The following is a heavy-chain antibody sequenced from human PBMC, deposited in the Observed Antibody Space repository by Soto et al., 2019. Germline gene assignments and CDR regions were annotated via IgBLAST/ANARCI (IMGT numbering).Heavy chain of an antibody. V-gene: IGHV2-26*01. CDR2: IDSSGEK. Sequence: QVTLKESGPVLVKPTETLTLRCTVSGLSITDSEMGVSWIRQPPGQPLEWLAHIDSSGEKAYRTFLKSRLASSKDTSKSQIVLTMTNMDPADTATYYCARRPLAVAVSTCFDPWGQGIPVTVSS. J-gene: IGHJ5*02. D-gene: IGHD2-2*01. CDR3: ARRPLAVAVSTCFDP. CDR1: GLSITDSEMG.